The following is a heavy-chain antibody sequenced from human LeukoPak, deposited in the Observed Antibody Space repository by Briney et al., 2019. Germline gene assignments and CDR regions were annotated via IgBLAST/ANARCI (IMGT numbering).Heavy chain of an antibody. Sequence: ASVKVSCKASGYTFTSYDINWVRQATGQGLEWMGWMNPNSGNTGYAQKFQGRVTMTRDTAINTAYMELSSLRSDDTAVYYCARGRWTGYCSSTNCYSGLDPWGQGTLVTVSS. CDR2: MNPNSGNT. CDR3: ARGRWTGYCSSTNCYSGLDP. J-gene: IGHJ5*02. D-gene: IGHD2-2*02. V-gene: IGHV1-8*01. CDR1: GYTFTSYD.